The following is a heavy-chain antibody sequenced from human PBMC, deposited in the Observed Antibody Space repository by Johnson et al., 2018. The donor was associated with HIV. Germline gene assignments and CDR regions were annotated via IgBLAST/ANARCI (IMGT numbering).Heavy chain of an antibody. J-gene: IGHJ3*02. Sequence: VQLVESGGGLVQPGGSLRLSCVVSGFNFSSYDIDWVRQAPGKGLEWIGRSKSKTDGGTTEYAEPVKGRFTISRDDSKNTLYLQMNSLTTEDTAVYYCTTYATMITVYVEINGGAFDIWGQGTMVTVSS. D-gene: IGHD3-16*01. CDR3: TTYATMITVYVEINGGAFDI. V-gene: IGHV3-15*01. CDR1: GFNFSSYD. CDR2: SKSKTDGGTT.